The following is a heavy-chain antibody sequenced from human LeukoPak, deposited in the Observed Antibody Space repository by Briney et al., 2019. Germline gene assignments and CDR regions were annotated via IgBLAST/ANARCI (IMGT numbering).Heavy chain of an antibody. CDR1: AFTFSNAW. D-gene: IGHD3-22*01. CDR3: TTGLDYCDSSGHHHGDY. V-gene: IGHV3-15*01. CDR2: IKGKTDGGTT. Sequence: GGSLRLSCTASAFTFSNAWMTWVRQAPGKGLECVGRIKGKTDGGTTDYAAPVKGRFTISRDDSKTTLYLEMSSLRAEDTAMYYCTTGLDYCDSSGHHHGDYWGQGTLVTVSS. J-gene: IGHJ4*02.